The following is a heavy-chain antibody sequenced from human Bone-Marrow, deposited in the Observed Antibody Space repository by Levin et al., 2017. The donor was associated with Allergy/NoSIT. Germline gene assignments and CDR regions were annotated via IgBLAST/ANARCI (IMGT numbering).Heavy chain of an antibody. CDR3: AKIGEGYIYGSHGMDV. J-gene: IGHJ6*02. V-gene: IGHV3-23*01. Sequence: HPGGSLRLSCAVSGFTLSNYAMSWVRQAPGKGLEWVSVFTGSGGSTYYADSVKGRFTMSSDYSKNTLHLQMNSLRAEDTAVYYCAKIGEGYIYGSHGMDVWGQGTTVTVSS. D-gene: IGHD5-18*01. CDR2: FTGSGGST. CDR1: GFTLSNYA.